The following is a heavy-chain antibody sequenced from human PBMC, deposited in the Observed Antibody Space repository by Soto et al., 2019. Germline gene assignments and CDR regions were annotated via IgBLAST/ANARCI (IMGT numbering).Heavy chain of an antibody. CDR1: GGTFSSSA. V-gene: IGHV1-69*01. CDR2: IIPIFGTA. J-gene: IGHJ6*02. Sequence: QVQLVQSGAEVQKPGSSVKVSCKAPGGTFSSSAISWVRQAPGQGLEWMGGIIPIFGTANYAQKFKGRVTITADESTSTGYMELSSLRSEDTAVYYCARSQGGSTSLDIYYYYYYGMDVWGQGTTVTVSS. CDR3: ARSQGGSTSLDIYYYYYYGMDV. D-gene: IGHD2-2*01.